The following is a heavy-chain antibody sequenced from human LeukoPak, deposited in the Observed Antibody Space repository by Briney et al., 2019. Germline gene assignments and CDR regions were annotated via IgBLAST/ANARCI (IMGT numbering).Heavy chain of an antibody. CDR1: GGSISRYS. CDR2: IYYSGST. Sequence: SETLSLTCAVSGGSISRYSWNWIRQPPGEGLEWNWYIYYSGSTNYNPSLKSRVTISVDTCKNQFSLKLSSVTAADTGVYYCARESGAGYNSYYYYSMDVWGQGTTVTVSS. CDR3: ARESGAGYNSYYYYSMDV. J-gene: IGHJ6*02. D-gene: IGHD5-24*01. V-gene: IGHV4-59*01.